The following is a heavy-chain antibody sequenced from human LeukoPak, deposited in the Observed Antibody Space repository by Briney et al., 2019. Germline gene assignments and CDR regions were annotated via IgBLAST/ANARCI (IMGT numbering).Heavy chain of an antibody. CDR2: INTNTRNP. J-gene: IGHJ4*02. CDR3: ARERLLARSVTSGVAY. V-gene: IGHV7-4-1*02. Sequence: ASVKVSCKASGYTFTNYAMNWVRQAPGQGLEWMGWINTNTRNPTYAQGFTGRFVFSLDTSVSTAYLQISSLKAEDTAVYYCARERLLARSVTSGVAYWGQGTLVTVSS. D-gene: IGHD4-17*01. CDR1: GYTFTNYA.